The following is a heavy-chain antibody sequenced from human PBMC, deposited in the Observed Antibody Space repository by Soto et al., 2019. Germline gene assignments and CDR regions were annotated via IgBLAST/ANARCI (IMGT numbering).Heavy chain of an antibody. CDR2: IYYSGST. J-gene: IGHJ4*02. Sequence: SETLSLTCTVSGGSISSSSYYWGWIRQPPGKGLEWIGSIYYSGSTYYNPSLKSRVTISVDTSKNQFSLKLSSVTAADTAVYYCARDAVLIRDLDYYDSSGYYFLSFDDSGQATRVTVAS. CDR1: GGSISSSSYY. V-gene: IGHV4-39*02. D-gene: IGHD3-22*01. CDR3: ARDAVLIRDLDYYDSSGYYFLSFDD.